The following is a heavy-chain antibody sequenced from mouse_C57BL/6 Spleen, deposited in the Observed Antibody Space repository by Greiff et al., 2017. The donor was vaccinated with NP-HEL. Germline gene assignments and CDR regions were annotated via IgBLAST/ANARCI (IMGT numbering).Heavy chain of an antibody. CDR1: GYTFTSYW. D-gene: IGHD2-5*01. CDR3: ASAYSNYAMDY. Sequence: VQLQQPGTELVKPGASVKLSCKASGYTFTSYWMHWVKQRPGQGLEWIGNINPSNGGTNYNEKFKGKATLTVDKSSSTAYMQLSSLTSEESAVYYSASAYSNYAMDYWGQGTSVTVSS. CDR2: INPSNGGT. V-gene: IGHV1-53*01. J-gene: IGHJ4*01.